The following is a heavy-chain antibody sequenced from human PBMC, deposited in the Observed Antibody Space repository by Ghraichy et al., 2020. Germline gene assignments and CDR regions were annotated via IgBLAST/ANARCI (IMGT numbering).Heavy chain of an antibody. Sequence: GSLRLSCAASGFTFSSYAMSWVRQAPGKGLEWVSAISGSGGSTYYADSVKGRFTISRDNSKNTLYLQMNSLRAEDTAVYYCAKEYSSSSGSFPDYFDYWGQGTLVTVSS. CDR1: GFTFSSYA. D-gene: IGHD6-6*01. CDR2: ISGSGGST. J-gene: IGHJ4*02. V-gene: IGHV3-23*01. CDR3: AKEYSSSSGSFPDYFDY.